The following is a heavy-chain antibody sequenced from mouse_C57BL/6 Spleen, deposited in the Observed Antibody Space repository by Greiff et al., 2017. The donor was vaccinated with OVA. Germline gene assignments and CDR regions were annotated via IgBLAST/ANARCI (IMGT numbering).Heavy chain of an antibody. Sequence: VQLQQPGAELVMPGASVKLSCKASGYTFTSYWMHWVKQRPGQGLEWIGEIDPSDSYTNYNQKFKGKSTLTVDKSSSTAYMQLSSLTSEDSAVYYCARSGADGRDYWGQGTTLTVSS. CDR1: GYTFTSYW. CDR2: IDPSDSYT. J-gene: IGHJ2*01. CDR3: ARSGADGRDY. V-gene: IGHV1-69*01. D-gene: IGHD2-3*01.